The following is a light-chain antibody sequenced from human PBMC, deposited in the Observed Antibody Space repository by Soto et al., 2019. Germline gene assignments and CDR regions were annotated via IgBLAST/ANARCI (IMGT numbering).Light chain of an antibody. J-gene: IGLJ3*02. Sequence: QSVLTQPPSASGTPGQTVTISCSGSSSSIGSHTVNWYQQLPGTAPKVLIYNDNQRPSGVPDRFSGSKSGTSAFLAISGPQSEDEADYYCAAWDDSVNGWMFGGGTKLTVL. CDR2: NDN. CDR3: AAWDDSVNGWM. CDR1: SSSIGSHT. V-gene: IGLV1-44*01.